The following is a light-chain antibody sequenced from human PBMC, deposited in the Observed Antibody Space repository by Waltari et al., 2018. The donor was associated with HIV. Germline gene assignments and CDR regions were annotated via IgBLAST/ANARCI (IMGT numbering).Light chain of an antibody. CDR2: EVI. Sequence: QSALTQPASVSGSPGQSITISCSGPTTSVGTYNRVSWYQQRPGKAPTLMIYEVIKLPSGVANRFSWSKSGNTASLTISGLQAEDEATYYFCSYGTGSTPHWVFGGVTKLTVL. CDR3: CSYGTGSTPHWV. CDR1: TTSVGTYNR. J-gene: IGLJ3*02. V-gene: IGLV2-23*02.